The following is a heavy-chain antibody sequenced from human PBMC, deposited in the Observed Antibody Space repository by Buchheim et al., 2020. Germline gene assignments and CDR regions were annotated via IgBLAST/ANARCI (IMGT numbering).Heavy chain of an antibody. CDR1: GFTFSSYD. J-gene: IGHJ4*02. Sequence: EVQLLESGGGLVQPGGSLRLSCAASGFTFSSYDMSWVRQAPGTGLEWVSSISGRYNSTYYADSVKGRFTLSRDSSKHMVYLQMNSLRAEDTAVYYCAIFYVWGALDYWGQGAL. CDR3: AIFYVWGALDY. CDR2: ISGRYNST. V-gene: IGHV3-23*01. D-gene: IGHD3-16*01.